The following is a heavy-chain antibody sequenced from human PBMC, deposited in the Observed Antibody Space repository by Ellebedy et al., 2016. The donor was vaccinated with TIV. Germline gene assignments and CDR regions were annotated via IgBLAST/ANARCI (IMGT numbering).Heavy chain of an antibody. CDR2: ISYSGDLM. V-gene: IGHV3-11*01. CDR3: ARLGVIAAAGASDY. D-gene: IGHD6-13*01. CDR1: GFTFSGYY. J-gene: IGHJ4*02. Sequence: PGGSLRLSCAASGFTFSGYYMSWFRQAPGKGREWVSYISYSGDLMYYADSVKGRFTTSRDNAGNSLYLQMNSLRAEDTAVYYCARLGVIAAAGASDYWGQGTLVIVSS.